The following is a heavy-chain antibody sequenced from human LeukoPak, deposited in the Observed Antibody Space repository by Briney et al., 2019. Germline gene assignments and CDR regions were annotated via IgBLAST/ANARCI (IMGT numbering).Heavy chain of an antibody. Sequence: SETLSLTCTVSGGSISSYYWSWIRQPAGKGLEWIGRIYTSGSTNYNPSLKSRVTMSVDTSKNQFSLKLSSVTAADTAVYYCARNGYNWNDVGWFDPWGQGTLVTVSS. V-gene: IGHV4-4*07. CDR3: ARNGYNWNDVGWFDP. D-gene: IGHD1-1*01. J-gene: IGHJ5*02. CDR1: GGSISSYY. CDR2: IYTSGST.